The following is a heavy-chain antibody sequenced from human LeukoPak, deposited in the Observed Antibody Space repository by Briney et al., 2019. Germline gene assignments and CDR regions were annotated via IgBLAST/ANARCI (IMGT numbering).Heavy chain of an antibody. Sequence: GESLKISCKGSGYSFTSYWIGWVRQMPGKGLDWIGIIYPGDSDTRYSPSFQGQVTISADKSISTAYLQWSSLKASDTAMYYCARGTELRYFDFAPWGQGTLVTVSS. V-gene: IGHV5-51*01. CDR3: ARGTELRYFDFAP. D-gene: IGHD3-9*01. CDR2: IYPGDSDT. J-gene: IGHJ5*02. CDR1: GYSFTSYW.